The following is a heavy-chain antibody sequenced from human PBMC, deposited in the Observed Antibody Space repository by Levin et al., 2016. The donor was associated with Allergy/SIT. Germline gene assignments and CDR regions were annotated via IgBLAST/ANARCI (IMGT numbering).Heavy chain of an antibody. J-gene: IGHJ4*01. V-gene: IGHV4-4*02. CDR3: VNLDYGDNDFDS. Sequence: SETLSLTCAVSGGSIISNNWWTWVRQPPGKGLEWIGEVYYSGSANYNPSLRGRVTISVNKSDNQYSLNLMSVTAADTAVYYCVNLDYGDNDFDSWGQGIRVTVSS. CDR2: VYYSGSA. D-gene: IGHD4-17*01. CDR1: GGSIISNNW.